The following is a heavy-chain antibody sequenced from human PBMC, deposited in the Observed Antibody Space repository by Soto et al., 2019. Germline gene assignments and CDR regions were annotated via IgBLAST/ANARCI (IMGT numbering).Heavy chain of an antibody. CDR1: GYSFSTYG. J-gene: IGHJ4*02. V-gene: IGHV1-18*01. CDR2: ISGLNGNT. Sequence: QVHLVQSGVEVKKPGASVKVSCKASGYSFSTYGISWVRQAPGQGLEWMGWISGLNGNTNYAQNLQGRVTMTTDTPTGKGERELRGGGFDDTARYYCARNLLGEEGAGYFDYWGKGPLVTVPS. CDR3: ARNLLGEEGAGYFDY. D-gene: IGHD2-15*01.